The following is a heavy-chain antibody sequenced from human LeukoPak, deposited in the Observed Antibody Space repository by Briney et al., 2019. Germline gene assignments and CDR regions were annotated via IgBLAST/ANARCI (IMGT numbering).Heavy chain of an antibody. J-gene: IGHJ4*02. CDR3: ARGDSVAGLDY. V-gene: IGHV1-3*01. CDR2: INAGNGNT. D-gene: IGHD6-19*01. CDR1: GGTFSSYA. Sequence: ASVKVSCKASGGTFSSYAISWVRQAPGQRLEWMGWINAGNGNTKYSQKFQGRVTITRDTSASTAYMELSSLRSEDTAVYYCARGDSVAGLDYWGQGTLVTVSS.